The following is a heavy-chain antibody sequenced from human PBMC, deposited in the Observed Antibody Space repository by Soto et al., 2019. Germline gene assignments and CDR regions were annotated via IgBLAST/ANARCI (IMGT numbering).Heavy chain of an antibody. V-gene: IGHV5-51*01. CDR2: IYPGDSDT. CDR1: GYIFSKYC. J-gene: IGHJ4*02. CDR3: ARRDFYDSSGYPFDY. D-gene: IGHD3-22*01. Sequence: RVESVTISCQVSGYIFSKYCIVWVLQTPGKDLEWMGIIYPGDSDTTYSPSFQGQVTLSVDKSISTAYLQWTSLQASDTAIYYCARRDFYDSSGYPFDYWGQGTTVTVSS.